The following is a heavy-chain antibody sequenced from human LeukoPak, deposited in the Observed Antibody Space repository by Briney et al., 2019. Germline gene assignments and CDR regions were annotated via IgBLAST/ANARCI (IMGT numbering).Heavy chain of an antibody. CDR1: GGSISSYY. J-gene: IGHJ6*02. CDR2: IYYSGST. CDR3: ARHVGSSWTLYYYYGMDV. Sequence: SETLSLTCTVSGGSISSYYWSWIRQPPGKELEWIGYIYYSGSTNYNPSLKSRVTISVDTSKNQFSLKLSSVTAADTAVYYCARHVGSSWTLYYYYGMDVWGQGTTVTVSS. D-gene: IGHD6-13*01. V-gene: IGHV4-59*08.